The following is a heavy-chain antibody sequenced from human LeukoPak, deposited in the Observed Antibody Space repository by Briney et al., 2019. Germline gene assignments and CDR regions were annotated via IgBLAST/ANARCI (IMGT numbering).Heavy chain of an antibody. CDR3: AKHSSSWPTFDY. CDR2: ISGSGGST. Sequence: PSGTLSLTCTVSGASVSRNWWSWVRQPPGKGLEWVSAISGSGGSTYYADSVKGRFTISRDNSKNTLYLQMNSLRAEDTAVYYCAKHSSSWPTFDYWGQGTLVTVSS. J-gene: IGHJ4*02. CDR1: GASVSRNW. D-gene: IGHD6-13*01. V-gene: IGHV3-23*01.